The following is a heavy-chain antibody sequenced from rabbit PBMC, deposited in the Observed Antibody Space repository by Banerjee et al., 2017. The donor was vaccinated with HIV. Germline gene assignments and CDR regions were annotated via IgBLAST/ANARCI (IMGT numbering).Heavy chain of an antibody. V-gene: IGHV1S40*01. D-gene: IGHD4-1*01. CDR3: ARDLAGVIGWNFNL. CDR2: IAAGSSSST. J-gene: IGHJ4*01. CDR1: GFDFSSNA. Sequence: QSLEESGGDLVKPGASLTLTCTASGFDFSSNAMCWVRQAPGKGLEWIACIAAGSSSSTWYANWAKGRFTISKTSSTTVTLQMTSLTAADTATYFCARDLAGVIGWNFNLWGQGTLVTVS.